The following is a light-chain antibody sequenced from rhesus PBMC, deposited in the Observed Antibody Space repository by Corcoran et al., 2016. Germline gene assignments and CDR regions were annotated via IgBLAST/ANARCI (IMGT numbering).Light chain of an antibody. CDR3: QHYYDNPRT. CDR2: AAS. CDR1: QNIYSN. J-gene: IGKJ3*01. V-gene: IGKV1S12*01. Sequence: DIQMTQSPSALSASVGDRVTISCRASQNIYSNLAWYQQTPVKAPKLLIYAASSLQTGIPSRFSGSGSGTDFTLTISSLQPEDSAAYYCQHYYDNPRTFGPGTNLDIK.